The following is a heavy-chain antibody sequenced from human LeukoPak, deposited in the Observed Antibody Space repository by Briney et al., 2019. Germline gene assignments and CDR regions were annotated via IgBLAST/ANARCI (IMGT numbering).Heavy chain of an antibody. V-gene: IGHV3-48*03. J-gene: IGHJ4*02. CDR1: GFSFSSYE. Sequence: PGGSLRLSCAASGFSFSSYEMNWVRQAPGRGLEWVSYISGPGTRIYYADSVKGRFTISRDNAKNSLYLQMNSLRADDTALYYCARDLASGYRYDYWGQGILVTVSS. CDR3: ARDLASGYRYDY. D-gene: IGHD3-3*01. CDR2: ISGPGTRI.